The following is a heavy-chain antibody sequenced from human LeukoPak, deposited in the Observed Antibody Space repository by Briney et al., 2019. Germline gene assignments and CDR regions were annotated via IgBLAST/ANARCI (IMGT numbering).Heavy chain of an antibody. CDR2: FFGSGGSP. V-gene: IGHV3-23*01. D-gene: IGHD5-18*01. Sequence: GGSLTLSCVASGFTFGNHAMYWVRPAPGKGLGWVAGFFGSGGSPQYADSVKGRFTISRDNSRNTVYLQINSLRAEDTAVYYYGKTTVGYSSGQKPAWPVDYWGQGTLVTVSS. CDR3: GKTTVGYSSGQKPAWPVDY. J-gene: IGHJ4*02. CDR1: GFTFGNHA.